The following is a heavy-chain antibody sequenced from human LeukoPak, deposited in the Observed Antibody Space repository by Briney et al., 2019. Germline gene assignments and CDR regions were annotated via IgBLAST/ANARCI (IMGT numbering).Heavy chain of an antibody. CDR3: ARGSVLPRRPSDY. Sequence: SETLSLTCTVSGGSISSSSYYWGWIRQPPGKGLEWIGEINHSGSTNYNPSLKSRVTISVDTSKNQFSLKLSSVTAADTAVYYCARGSVLPRRPSDYWGQGTLVTVSS. J-gene: IGHJ4*02. V-gene: IGHV4-39*07. CDR1: GGSISSSSYY. CDR2: INHSGST. D-gene: IGHD3-10*01.